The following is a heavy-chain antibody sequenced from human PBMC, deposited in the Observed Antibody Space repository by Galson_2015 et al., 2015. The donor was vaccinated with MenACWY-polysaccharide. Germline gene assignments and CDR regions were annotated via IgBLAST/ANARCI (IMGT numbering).Heavy chain of an antibody. V-gene: IGHV3-66*02. Sequence: LILSCAASGFPVPSNHMSWVRQAPGPGLEWVSFLYSGGGTKNADSVKDRFTISRDNSKNTLYLQMNSLRAEDTAVYYCARVREYGMDVWGQGTTVTVSS. CDR3: ARVREYGMDV. D-gene: IGHD1-26*01. CDR1: GFPVPSNH. J-gene: IGHJ6*02. CDR2: LYSGGGT.